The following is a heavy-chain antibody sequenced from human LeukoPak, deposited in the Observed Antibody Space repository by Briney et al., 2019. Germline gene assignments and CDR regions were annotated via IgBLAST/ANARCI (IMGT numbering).Heavy chain of an antibody. CDR2: ISSSSSYI. CDR3: ASGGSSGYYLLYFDY. J-gene: IGHJ4*02. D-gene: IGHD3-22*01. CDR1: GFTFSSYS. Sequence: PGGSLRLSCAASGFTFSSYSMNWVRQAPGKGLEWVSSISSSSSYIYYADSVKGRFTISRDNAKNSLYLQMNSLRAEDTAVYYCASGGSSGYYLLYFDYWGQGTLVTVSS. V-gene: IGHV3-21*01.